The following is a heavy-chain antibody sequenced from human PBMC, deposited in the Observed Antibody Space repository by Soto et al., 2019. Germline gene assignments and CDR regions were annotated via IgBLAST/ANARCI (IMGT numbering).Heavy chain of an antibody. D-gene: IGHD4-17*01. CDR1: GFTFSSYG. CDR3: AKDADYGDFELGAFDI. J-gene: IGHJ3*02. Sequence: QVQLVESGGGVVQPGRSLRLSCAASGFTFSSYGMHWVRQAPGKGLEWVAVISYDGSNKYYADSVKGRFTISRDNSKNPLYLQMNSLRAEDTAVYYCAKDADYGDFELGAFDIWGQGTMVTVSS. V-gene: IGHV3-30*18. CDR2: ISYDGSNK.